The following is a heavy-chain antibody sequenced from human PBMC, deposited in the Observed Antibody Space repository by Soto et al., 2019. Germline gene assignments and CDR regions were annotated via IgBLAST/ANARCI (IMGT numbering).Heavy chain of an antibody. Sequence: GGSLRLSCAASGFTFSSYAMHWVRQAPGKGLEWVAVISYDGSNKYYADSVKGRFTISRDNSKNTLYLQMNSLRAEDTAVYYCARVGKRAMVRGSFDYWGQGTLVTVSS. CDR3: ARVGKRAMVRGSFDY. V-gene: IGHV3-30-3*01. CDR1: GFTFSSYA. D-gene: IGHD3-10*01. J-gene: IGHJ4*02. CDR2: ISYDGSNK.